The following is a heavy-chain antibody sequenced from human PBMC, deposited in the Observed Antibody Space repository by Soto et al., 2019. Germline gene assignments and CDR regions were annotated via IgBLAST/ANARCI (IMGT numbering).Heavy chain of an antibody. Sequence: SETLSLTCAVYGGSFSGYYWSWIRQPPGKGREWIGEINHSGSTNYNPSLKSRVTISVDTSKNQFSLKLSSVTAADTAVYYCARKTLRTIFGVVIINYFDYWGQGTLVTVSS. CDR3: ARKTLRTIFGVVIINYFDY. V-gene: IGHV4-34*01. J-gene: IGHJ4*02. CDR1: GGSFSGYY. CDR2: INHSGST. D-gene: IGHD3-3*01.